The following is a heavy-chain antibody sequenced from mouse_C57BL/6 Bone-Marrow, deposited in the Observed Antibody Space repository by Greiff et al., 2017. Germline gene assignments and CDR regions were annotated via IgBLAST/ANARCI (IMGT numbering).Heavy chain of an antibody. CDR2: IYPRSGNT. D-gene: IGHD2-1*01. CDR3: ARGAIYYGNFAWFAD. V-gene: IGHV1-81*01. J-gene: IGHJ3*01. CDR1: GYTFTSYG. Sequence: VQLQQSGAELARPGASVKLSCKASGYTFTSYGISWVKQRTGQGLEWIGEIYPRSGNTYYNEKFKGKAKLTADKSSSTAYMELRSLTSEDSAFYFCARGAIYYGNFAWFADWGQGTLVTVSA.